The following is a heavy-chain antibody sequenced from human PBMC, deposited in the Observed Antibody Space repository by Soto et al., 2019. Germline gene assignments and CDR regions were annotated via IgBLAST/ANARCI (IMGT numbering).Heavy chain of an antibody. J-gene: IGHJ4*02. V-gene: IGHV3-23*01. CDR2: TSGNGGST. CDR1: GFTFSSYA. Sequence: EVQLLESGGGLVQPGGSLRLSCAASGFTFSSYAMRWVRQAPGKGLEWVSATSGNGGSTYYADSVKGRFTIYRDNSKNPLYLQMNSLRAEDTAVYYCAKDQGWCLSTLPSTFDYWGQGTLVTVSS. CDR3: AKDQGWCLSTLPSTFDY. D-gene: IGHD2-8*02.